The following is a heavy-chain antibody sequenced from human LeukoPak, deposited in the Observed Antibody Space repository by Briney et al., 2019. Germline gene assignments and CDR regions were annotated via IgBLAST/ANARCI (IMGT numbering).Heavy chain of an antibody. D-gene: IGHD6-6*01. Sequence: PGGSLRLSCKASGGTFSSYAISWVRQAPGQGLEWMGGIIPIFGTANYAQKFQGRVTITADESTSTAYMELSSLRSEDTAVYYCARHIAARGAGFDYWGQGTLVTVSS. CDR2: IIPIFGTA. V-gene: IGHV1-69*01. J-gene: IGHJ4*02. CDR3: ARHIAARGAGFDY. CDR1: GGTFSSYA.